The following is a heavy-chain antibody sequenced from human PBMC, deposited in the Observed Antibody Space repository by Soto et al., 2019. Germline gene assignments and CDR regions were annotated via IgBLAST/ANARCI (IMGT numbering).Heavy chain of an antibody. CDR2: IKHDGSEN. Sequence: EVQLVESGGGLVQPGGSLRLSCAASGFTFSSYWMSWVRQAPGKGLEWVANIKHDGSENYYVDSVKGRFTISRDNAKNLLYLQMNSLRAEDTAVYYCAREPNIVGATHGGYYYYYGMDVWGQGPTVTV. CDR1: GFTFSSYW. CDR3: AREPNIVGATHGGYYYYYGMDV. J-gene: IGHJ6*02. V-gene: IGHV3-7*01. D-gene: IGHD1-26*01.